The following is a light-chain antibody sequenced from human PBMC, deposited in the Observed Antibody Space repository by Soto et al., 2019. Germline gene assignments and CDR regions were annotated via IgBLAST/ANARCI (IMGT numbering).Light chain of an antibody. J-gene: IGKJ1*01. Sequence: EIVLTQSPDTLSLSPGERATLSCRASQSVSSTFLSWYQQKRGQAPRLLIYGASGRATGIPDRFSGSGSGTVFTLTISRLDPEDFAVYYCQHYDTSRTFGQGTTVEIK. CDR2: GAS. CDR3: QHYDTSRT. CDR1: QSVSSTF. V-gene: IGKV3-20*01.